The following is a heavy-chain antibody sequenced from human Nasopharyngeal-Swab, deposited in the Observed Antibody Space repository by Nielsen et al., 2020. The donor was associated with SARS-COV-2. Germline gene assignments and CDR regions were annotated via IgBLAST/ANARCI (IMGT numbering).Heavy chain of an antibody. J-gene: IGHJ4*02. CDR3: ARLGSPPAVTAWGFDY. Sequence: LETLSLTCTVFGGSISSSSYYWGWIRQPPGKGLEWIGAIYYSGSTYYNPSLKSRVTISVDMSKNQFSLKLNSMTAADTAIYYCARLGSPPAVTAWGFDYWGQGTLVTVSS. V-gene: IGHV4-39*01. CDR1: GGSISSSSYY. D-gene: IGHD6-19*01. CDR2: IYYSGST.